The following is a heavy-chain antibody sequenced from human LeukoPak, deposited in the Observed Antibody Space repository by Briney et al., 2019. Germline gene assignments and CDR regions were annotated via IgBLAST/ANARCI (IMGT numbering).Heavy chain of an antibody. D-gene: IGHD6-19*01. Sequence: GGSLRLSCAASGFAFSFYAMSWLRQPPGKGLEWVSTINPNSGTTSYAASVRGRFTISRDNSKNTLYLQVNTLRADDTATYYCAKPVSGGLAVTADWFHPWGQGTLVVVFS. CDR2: INPNSGTT. V-gene: IGHV3-23*01. J-gene: IGHJ5*01. CDR1: GFAFSFYA. CDR3: AKPVSGGLAVTADWFHP.